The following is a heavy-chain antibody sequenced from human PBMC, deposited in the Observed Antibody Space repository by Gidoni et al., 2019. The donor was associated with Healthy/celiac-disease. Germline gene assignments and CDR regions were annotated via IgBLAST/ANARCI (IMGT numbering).Heavy chain of an antibody. V-gene: IGHV3-23*01. Sequence: EVQLLESGGGLVQPGGSLRLSCAASGFTFSSYAMSWVRQAPGTGLELVSGISGSGGSTYYADSVKGRFTISRDKSKNTLYLQMNSLRAEDTAVYYCAKQYGDYFDYWGQGTLVTVSS. CDR3: AKQYGDYFDY. D-gene: IGHD4-17*01. CDR2: ISGSGGST. CDR1: GFTFSSYA. J-gene: IGHJ4*02.